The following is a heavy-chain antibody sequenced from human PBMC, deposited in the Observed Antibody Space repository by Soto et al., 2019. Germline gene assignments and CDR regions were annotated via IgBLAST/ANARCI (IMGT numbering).Heavy chain of an antibody. CDR2: IYYSGST. Sequence: QVQLQESGPGLVKPSETLSLTCTVSGGSISSYCWSWIRQPPGKGLEWIGYIYYSGSTNYNPSLKSRVTISVDTSKNQFSLKLSSVTAADTAVYYCARGDCSGGSCYRVWGQGTLVTVSS. V-gene: IGHV4-59*01. D-gene: IGHD2-15*01. CDR3: ARGDCSGGSCYRV. J-gene: IGHJ4*02. CDR1: GGSISSYC.